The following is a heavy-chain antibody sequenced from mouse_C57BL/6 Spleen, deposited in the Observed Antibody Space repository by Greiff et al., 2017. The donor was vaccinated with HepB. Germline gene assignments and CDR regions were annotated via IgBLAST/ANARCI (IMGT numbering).Heavy chain of an antibody. J-gene: IGHJ2*01. CDR2: IYPSDSET. D-gene: IGHD2-4*01. Sequence: QVQLQQPGAELVRPGSSVKLSCKASGYTFTSYWMDWVKQRPGQGLEWIGNIYPSDSETHYNQKFKDKATLTVDKSSSTAYMQLSSLTSEDSAVYYCASTRHDYDNYWGQGTTLTVSS. CDR3: ASTRHDYDNY. CDR1: GYTFTSYW. V-gene: IGHV1-61*01.